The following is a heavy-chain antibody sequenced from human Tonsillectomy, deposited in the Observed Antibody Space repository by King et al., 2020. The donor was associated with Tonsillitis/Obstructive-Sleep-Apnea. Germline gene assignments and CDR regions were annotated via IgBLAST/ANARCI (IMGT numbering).Heavy chain of an antibody. D-gene: IGHD6-19*01. Sequence: VQLVESGGGSVQPGGSLRLSCAASGFTFTSYAMTWVRQAPGKGLEWVSSISDNGAGTHYADSVKGRVTISRDNSKKTLYLQMNSLRVDDTAVYSCPGGPAGADYYYMDVWGKGTTVTVSS. CDR1: GFTFTSYA. CDR3: PGGPAGADYYYMDV. CDR2: ISDNGAGT. V-gene: IGHV3-23*04. J-gene: IGHJ6*03.